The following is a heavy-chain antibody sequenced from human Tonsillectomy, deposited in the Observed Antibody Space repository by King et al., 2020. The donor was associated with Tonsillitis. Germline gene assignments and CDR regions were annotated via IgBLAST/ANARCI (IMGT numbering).Heavy chain of an antibody. CDR3: ARDGGGWVLDFDY. D-gene: IGHD2-2*03. CDR2: ISSDGTNK. J-gene: IGHJ4*02. V-gene: IGHV3-30*04. Sequence: VQLVESGGGVVQPGRSLRLSCAASGFTFRNSAMHWVRQAPGKGLEWVAIISSDGTNKFYADSVKGRFTISRDSSKNTLYLQMNSLRPEDTAVYYCARDGGGWVLDFDYWGQGTLVAASS. CDR1: GFTFRNSA.